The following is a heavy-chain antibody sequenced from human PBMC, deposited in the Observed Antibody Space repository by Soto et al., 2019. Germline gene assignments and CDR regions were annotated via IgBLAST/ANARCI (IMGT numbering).Heavy chain of an antibody. Sequence: QAQLVQSGAEVKKPGASVKVSCRGSGYTFSSCGISWVRQGPGQGLEWMAWISANNGNTKYAQKVQGRVTMTTDTSTNTAYMELRGLRSDDTAVYFCARSTGYSSSWFSYNWFDPWGQGTLVTVSS. J-gene: IGHJ5*02. D-gene: IGHD6-13*01. V-gene: IGHV1-18*01. CDR2: ISANNGNT. CDR3: ARSTGYSSSWFSYNWFDP. CDR1: GYTFSSCG.